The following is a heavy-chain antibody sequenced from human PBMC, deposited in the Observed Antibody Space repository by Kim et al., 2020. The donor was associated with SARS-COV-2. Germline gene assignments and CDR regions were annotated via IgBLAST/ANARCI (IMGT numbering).Heavy chain of an antibody. J-gene: IGHJ3*02. CDR3: ARDPFTMVRGVITNALDI. D-gene: IGHD3-10*01. V-gene: IGHV3-30*07. Sequence: KGRYTISRDNSKNTLYLQMISLRAEDTAVYYCARDPFTMVRGVITNALDIWGQGTMVTVSS.